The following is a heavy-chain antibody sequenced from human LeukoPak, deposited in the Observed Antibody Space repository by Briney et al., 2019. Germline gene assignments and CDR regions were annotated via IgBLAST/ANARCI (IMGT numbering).Heavy chain of an antibody. Sequence: KASETLSLTCTVSGGSIRSSSYYWGWIRQPPGKGLEWIASIYYSDNTYYNPSHKSRVTTSVDTSKNQFSLGLSSVTAADTAVYYCARRTSGGGLFDYWGQGTLVTVSS. J-gene: IGHJ4*02. CDR2: IYYSDNT. CDR1: GGSIRSSSYY. V-gene: IGHV4-39*01. CDR3: ARRTSGGGLFDY. D-gene: IGHD3-10*01.